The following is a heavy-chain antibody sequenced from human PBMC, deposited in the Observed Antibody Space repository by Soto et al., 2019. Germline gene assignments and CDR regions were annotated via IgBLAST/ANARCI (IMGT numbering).Heavy chain of an antibody. CDR1: GFTFSSYA. J-gene: IGHJ3*02. Sequence: GGSLRLSCAASGFTFSSYAMSWVRRAPGKGLEWVSAISGSGGSTYYADSVKGRFTISRDNSKNTLYLQMNSLRAEDTAVYYCATYGSGSYPHDAFDIWGQGTMVTVSS. CDR2: ISGSGGST. D-gene: IGHD3-10*01. CDR3: ATYGSGSYPHDAFDI. V-gene: IGHV3-23*01.